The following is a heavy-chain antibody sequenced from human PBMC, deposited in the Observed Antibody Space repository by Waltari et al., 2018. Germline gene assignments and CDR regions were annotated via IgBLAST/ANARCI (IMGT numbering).Heavy chain of an antibody. CDR3: ARDHWYSLDV. CDR1: GFPFRYHW. D-gene: IGHD2-21*02. Sequence: EEQLVESGGGLVQPGGPLRPSCLASGFPFRYHWLAWVRQAPGKELEWVAKIKKDGAEDMYVDSVKGRFTISKDNTKNSVFLQMNSLRAEDTAVYYCARDHWYSLDVWGQGTLVTVSS. V-gene: IGHV3-7*01. J-gene: IGHJ4*02. CDR2: IKKDGAED.